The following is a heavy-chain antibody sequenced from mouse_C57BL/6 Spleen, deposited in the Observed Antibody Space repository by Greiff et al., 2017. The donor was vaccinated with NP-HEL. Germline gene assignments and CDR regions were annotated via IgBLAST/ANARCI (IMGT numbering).Heavy chain of an antibody. V-gene: IGHV1-69*01. CDR1: GYTFTSYW. CDR2: IDPSDSYT. Sequence: VQLQQPGAELVMPGASVKLSCKASGYTFTSYWMHWVKQRPGQGLEWIGEIDPSDSYTNYNQKFKGKSTLTVDKSSSPAYMQLSSLTSEDSAVYYCARGRKSDWYFDVWGTGTTVTVSS. CDR3: ARGRKSDWYFDV. J-gene: IGHJ1*03.